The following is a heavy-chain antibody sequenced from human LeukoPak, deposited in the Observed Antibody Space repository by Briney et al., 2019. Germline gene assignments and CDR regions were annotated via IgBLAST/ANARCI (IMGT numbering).Heavy chain of an antibody. CDR3: ARTVWFGNYAFDI. D-gene: IGHD3-10*01. Sequence: SSETLSLTCTVSGGSISSSSYYWGWIRQPPGKGLEWIGSIYYSGSTYYNPSLKSRVTISVDTSKNQFSLKLSSVTAADTAVYYCARTVWFGNYAFDIWGQGTMVTVSS. CDR1: GGSISSSSYY. J-gene: IGHJ3*02. V-gene: IGHV4-39*07. CDR2: IYYSGST.